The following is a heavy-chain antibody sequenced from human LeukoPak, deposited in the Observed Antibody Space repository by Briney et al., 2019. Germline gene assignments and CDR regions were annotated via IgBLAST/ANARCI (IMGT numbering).Heavy chain of an antibody. CDR1: GGSISSSNCY. CDR3: ARDFGSNPLWFQQYDGY. V-gene: IGHV4-39*07. D-gene: IGHD3-10*01. J-gene: IGHJ4*02. Sequence: PSETLSLTCTVSGGSISSSNCYWGWIRQPPGKGLEWIGSIYYSGSTYYNPSLKSRVTISVDTSKNQFSLKLSSVTAADTAVYYCARDFGSNPLWFQQYDGYWGQGTLVTVSS. CDR2: IYYSGST.